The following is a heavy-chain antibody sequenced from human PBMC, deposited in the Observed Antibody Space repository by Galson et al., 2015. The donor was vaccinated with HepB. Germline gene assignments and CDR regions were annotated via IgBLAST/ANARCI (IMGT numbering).Heavy chain of an antibody. Sequence: SLRLSCAASGFQFSNFAMNWVRQAPGKGLEWVSVISGSGGAAFYADSVKGRFTVSRDNSKNTLFLQMNSLGAEDTAIYYCAKAITAGVAFDVFDIWGQGTMVAFSS. CDR3: AKAITAGVAFDVFDI. J-gene: IGHJ3*02. CDR1: GFQFSNFA. D-gene: IGHD1-14*01. CDR2: ISGSGGAA. V-gene: IGHV3-23*01.